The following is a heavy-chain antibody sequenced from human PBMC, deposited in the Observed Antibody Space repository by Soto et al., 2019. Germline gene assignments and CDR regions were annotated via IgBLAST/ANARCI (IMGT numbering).Heavy chain of an antibody. J-gene: IGHJ5*02. Sequence: QVQLVESGGGVVQPGRSLRLSCAASGFTFSSYGMHWVRQAPGKGLEWVAVIWYDGSNKYYADSVKGRFTISRDNSKNTLYLQMNSLRAEDTAVYYCARDTNYYGSPEAVWFDPWGQGTQVTVSS. V-gene: IGHV3-33*01. D-gene: IGHD3-10*01. CDR3: ARDTNYYGSPEAVWFDP. CDR1: GFTFSSYG. CDR2: IWYDGSNK.